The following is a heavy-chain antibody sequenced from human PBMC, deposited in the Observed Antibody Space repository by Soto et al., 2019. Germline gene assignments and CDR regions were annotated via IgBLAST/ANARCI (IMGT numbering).Heavy chain of an antibody. D-gene: IGHD2-8*02. CDR3: ARGLYFFETGGQFHI. CDR1: NGSISTYY. Sequence: QVQLQESGPGLLSPSETLSLTCTVSNGSISTYYWSWIRQPPGKGLEWIGYIFYTGSSTSHPSRKSRVTMSIYTSKNQFSLNLSSVTAADTAVYFCARGLYFFETGGQFHIWGQGTMVTVSS. J-gene: IGHJ3*02. V-gene: IGHV4-59*01. CDR2: IFYTGSS.